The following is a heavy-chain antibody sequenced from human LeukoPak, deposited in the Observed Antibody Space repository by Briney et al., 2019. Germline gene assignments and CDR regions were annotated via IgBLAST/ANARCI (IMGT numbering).Heavy chain of an antibody. J-gene: IGHJ4*02. V-gene: IGHV1-18*01. CDR1: GYTFTSYG. CDR2: ISAYNGNT. D-gene: IGHD3-22*01. CDR3: ARDGGGRYDSSGYYYVYFDY. Sequence: ASVKVSCKASGYTFTSYGISWERQAPGQGLEWMGWISAYNGNTNYAQKFQGRVTITADKSTSTAYMELSSLRSEDTAVYYCARDGGGRYDSSGYYYVYFDYWGQGTLVTVSS.